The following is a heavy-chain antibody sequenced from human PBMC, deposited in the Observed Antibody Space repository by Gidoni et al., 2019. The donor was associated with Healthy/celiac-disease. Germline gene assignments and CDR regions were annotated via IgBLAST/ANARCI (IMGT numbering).Heavy chain of an antibody. D-gene: IGHD4-17*01. J-gene: IGHJ6*02. CDR1: GFTFSSYG. CDR3: ARVVRATVTSGIYYYYYGMDV. Sequence: QVQLVESGGGVVQPGRSLRLSCAASGFTFSSYGIHWVRQAPGKGLEWVAVIWYDGSNKFYADSVKGRFTISRDNSKNTLYLQMNSLRAEDTAVYYCARVVRATVTSGIYYYYYGMDVWGQGTTVTVSS. V-gene: IGHV3-33*01. CDR2: IWYDGSNK.